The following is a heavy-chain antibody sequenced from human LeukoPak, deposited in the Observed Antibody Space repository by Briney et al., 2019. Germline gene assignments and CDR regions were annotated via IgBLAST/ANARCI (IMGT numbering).Heavy chain of an antibody. D-gene: IGHD3-22*01. CDR3: AKDPYYYDSSGYNWFDP. Sequence: PGGSLRLSCAASGFTFSSYAMSWVRQAPGKGLGWVSAISGSGGSTYYADSVKGRFTISRDNSKNTLYLQMNSLRAEDTAVYYCAKDPYYYDSSGYNWFDPWGQGTLVTVSS. J-gene: IGHJ5*02. V-gene: IGHV3-23*01. CDR2: ISGSGGST. CDR1: GFTFSSYA.